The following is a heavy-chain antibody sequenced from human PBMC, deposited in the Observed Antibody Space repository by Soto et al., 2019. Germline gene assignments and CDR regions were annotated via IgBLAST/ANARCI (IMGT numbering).Heavy chain of an antibody. CDR3: ARALPVRHLGELSFGDSYYFDY. D-gene: IGHD3-16*02. CDR2: INHSGST. J-gene: IGHJ4*02. Sequence: PSETLSLTCAVYGGSFSGYYWSWIRQPPGKGLEWIGEINHSGSTNYNPSLKSRVTISVDTSKNQFSLKLSSVTAADTAVYYCARALPVRHLGELSFGDSYYFDYWGQGTLVTVSS. CDR1: GGSFSGYY. V-gene: IGHV4-34*01.